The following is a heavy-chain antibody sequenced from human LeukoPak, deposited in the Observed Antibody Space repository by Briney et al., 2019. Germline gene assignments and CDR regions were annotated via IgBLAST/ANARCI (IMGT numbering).Heavy chain of an antibody. V-gene: IGHV4-59*12. Sequence: SSETLSLTCTASGGSISSYYWSWIRQPPGKGLEWIGEINHSGGTNYNPSLKSRVTISVDTSKNQFSLKLSSVTAADTAVYYCARDRGSSWFDPWGQGTLVTVSS. CDR1: GGSISSYY. CDR2: INHSGGT. CDR3: ARDRGSSWFDP. J-gene: IGHJ5*02. D-gene: IGHD6-13*01.